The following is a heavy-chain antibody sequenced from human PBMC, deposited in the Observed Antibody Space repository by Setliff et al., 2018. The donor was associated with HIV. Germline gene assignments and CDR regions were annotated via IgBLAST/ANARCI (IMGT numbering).Heavy chain of an antibody. V-gene: IGHV4-4*09. CDR2: IYTSGST. CDR1: GGSISSYY. J-gene: IGHJ4*02. Sequence: SETLSLTCTVSGGSISSYYWSWIRQPPGKGLEWIGYIYTSGSTNYNPSLKRRVTISVDTSKNQFSLKLSSVTAADTAVYYCARGLSFYDPGGFDYWGQGTLVT. CDR3: ARGLSFYDPGGFDY. D-gene: IGHD3-22*01.